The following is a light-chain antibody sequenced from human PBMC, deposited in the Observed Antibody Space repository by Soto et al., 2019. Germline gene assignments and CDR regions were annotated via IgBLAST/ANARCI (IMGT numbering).Light chain of an antibody. Sequence: EIVWTQSPGTLSLSPGERATLPCRASQSVSSSYLAWYQQKPGQAPRLLIYDASNRVTGIPARFSGSGSGTDFTLTISSLEPEDFAVYYCQQRSNWPPTWTFGQGTKVDIK. CDR2: DAS. V-gene: IGKV3D-20*02. CDR3: QQRSNWPPTWT. CDR1: QSVSSSY. J-gene: IGKJ1*01.